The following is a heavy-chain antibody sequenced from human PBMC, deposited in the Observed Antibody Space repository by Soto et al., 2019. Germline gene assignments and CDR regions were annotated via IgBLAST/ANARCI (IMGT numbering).Heavy chain of an antibody. CDR2: ISYDGSNK. D-gene: IGHD4-17*01. CDR3: AKDYGDYVPDLFDY. J-gene: IGHJ4*02. CDR1: GFTFSSYG. Sequence: GGSLRLSCAASGFTFSSYGMHWVRQAPGKGLEWVAVISYDGSNKYYADSVKGRFTISRDNSKNTLYLQMNSLRAEDTAVYYCAKDYGDYVPDLFDYWGQGTLVTVSS. V-gene: IGHV3-30*18.